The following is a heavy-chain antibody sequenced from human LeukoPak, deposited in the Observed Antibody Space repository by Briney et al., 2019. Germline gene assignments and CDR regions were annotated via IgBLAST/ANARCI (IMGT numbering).Heavy chain of an antibody. CDR2: IYASGAS. J-gene: IGHJ4*02. Sequence: SETLSLTCTLSGGSISGRNYNWNWHRQAAGKEPEWIGRIYASGASKYIPSLNGRVTISLVTSKNQFSLSLSSVTAADTAVYYCARSQIQLHLPWYFDYWGQGILVTVSS. CDR1: GGSISGRNYN. CDR3: ARSQIQLHLPWYFDY. V-gene: IGHV4-61*02. D-gene: IGHD5-24*01.